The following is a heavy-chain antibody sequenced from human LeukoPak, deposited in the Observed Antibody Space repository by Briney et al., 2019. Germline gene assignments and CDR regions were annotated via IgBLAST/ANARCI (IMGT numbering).Heavy chain of an antibody. V-gene: IGHV3-20*04. CDR2: ILWSGGST. J-gene: IGHJ4*02. D-gene: IGHD3-10*01. CDR3: ARDDYGSGSWNDY. Sequence: PGGSLRLSCAASGFTFDDYGMSWVRQAPGKGLEWVSGILWSGGSTGYADFVKGRFTISRDNAKNSLYLQMNSLRAEDTAFYYCARDDYGSGSWNDYWGQGTLVTVSS. CDR1: GFTFDDYG.